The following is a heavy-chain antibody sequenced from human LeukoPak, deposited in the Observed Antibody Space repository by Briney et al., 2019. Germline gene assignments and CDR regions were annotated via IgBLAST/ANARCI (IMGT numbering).Heavy chain of an antibody. V-gene: IGHV3-74*01. D-gene: IGHD2-21*02. J-gene: IGHJ4*02. Sequence: GGSLRLSCAASGFTFSTYWMHWVRQAPGKGLVWVSRIKSDGSSIRYADSVKGRFTISRDNAKNTLYLQMNSLRAEETAVYYCARVMCGGDCPDAFDIWGQGTLVTVSS. CDR3: ARVMCGGDCPDAFDI. CDR1: GFTFSTYW. CDR2: IKSDGSSI.